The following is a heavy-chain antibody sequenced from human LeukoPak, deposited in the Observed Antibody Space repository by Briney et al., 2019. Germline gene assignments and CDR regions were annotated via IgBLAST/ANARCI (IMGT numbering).Heavy chain of an antibody. CDR3: ARDLFSGSYPHLGY. D-gene: IGHD1-26*01. J-gene: IGHJ4*02. CDR2: IYSGGST. Sequence: PGGSLRLSCAASGFTVSSNYMSRVRQAPGKGLEWVSVIYSGGSTYYADSVKGRFTISRDNSKNTLYLQMNSLRADDTAVYYCARDLFSGSYPHLGYWGQGTLVTVSS. V-gene: IGHV3-53*01. CDR1: GFTVSSNY.